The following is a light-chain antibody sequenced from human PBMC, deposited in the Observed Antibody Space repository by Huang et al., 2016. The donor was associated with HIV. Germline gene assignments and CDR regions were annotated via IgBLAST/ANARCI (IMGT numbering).Light chain of an antibody. Sequence: EIVLTQSPATLSLSPGESATLSFRTSQSVFSYLAWYQQRPCQAPRLLIYDASNRATGVSARFSGSVSGTDFALTISSLESEDFAVYYCQQRSAWPRTFGQGTKLEI. CDR2: DAS. J-gene: IGKJ2*01. CDR3: QQRSAWPRT. V-gene: IGKV3-11*01. CDR1: QSVFSY.